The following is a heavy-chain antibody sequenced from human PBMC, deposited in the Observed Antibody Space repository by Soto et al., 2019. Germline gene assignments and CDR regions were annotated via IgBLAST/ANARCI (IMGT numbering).Heavy chain of an antibody. J-gene: IGHJ4*02. CDR2: ISGSGGST. CDR3: ARMRGLGEISPYFDY. Sequence: GGSLRLSCAASGFTFSSYAMSWVRQAPGKGLEWVSAISGSGGSTYYADSVKGRFTISRDNSKNTLYLQMNSLRAEDTAVYYCARMRGLGEISPYFDYWGQGALVTVSS. CDR1: GFTFSSYA. V-gene: IGHV3-23*01. D-gene: IGHD3-16*02.